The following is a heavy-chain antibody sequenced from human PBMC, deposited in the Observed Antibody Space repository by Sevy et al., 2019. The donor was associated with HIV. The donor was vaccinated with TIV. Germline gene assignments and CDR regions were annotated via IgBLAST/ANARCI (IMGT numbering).Heavy chain of an antibody. CDR1: GFTFNTYT. CDR2: ISSSGNYI. J-gene: IGHJ3*02. CDR3: ARPYGSGSWEAFDI. Sequence: GGSLRLSCAASGFTFNTYTMNWVRQAPGEGLEWVSSISSSGNYIYYADSVKGRFTISRDNAKNSLFLQMNNLGAEDTAVYYCARPYGSGSWEAFDIWGQGTMVTVS. D-gene: IGHD3-10*01. V-gene: IGHV3-21*01.